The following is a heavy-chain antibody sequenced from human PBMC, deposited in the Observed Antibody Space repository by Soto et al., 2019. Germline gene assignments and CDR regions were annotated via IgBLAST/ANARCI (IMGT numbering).Heavy chain of an antibody. Sequence: TLSLTCTVSGGSISSGGYSWNWIRPHPGKGLEWIGYIYYSGSTYYNPSLKSRVTISVDTSKNQFSLKPSSVTAADTAVYYCACQNPPPYYYYATDVRCQGPTVTVS. CDR3: ACQNPPPYYYYATDV. CDR1: GGSISSGGYS. J-gene: IGHJ6*02. CDR2: IYYSGST. V-gene: IGHV4-31*03.